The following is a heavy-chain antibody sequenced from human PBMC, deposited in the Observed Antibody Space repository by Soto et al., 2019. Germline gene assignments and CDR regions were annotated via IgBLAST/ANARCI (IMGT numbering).Heavy chain of an antibody. V-gene: IGHV1-3*01. J-gene: IGHJ6*03. CDR1: GYTFTSYA. Sequence: ASVKVSCKASGYTFTSYAIHWVRQAPGQRLEWMGWINAGNGNTKYSQKFQGRVTITRDTSASTAYMELSSLRSEDTAVYYCARGGYDDYSNYYYYYYMDVWGKGTTVTVSS. CDR3: ARGGYDDYSNYYYYYYMDV. CDR2: INAGNGNT. D-gene: IGHD4-4*01.